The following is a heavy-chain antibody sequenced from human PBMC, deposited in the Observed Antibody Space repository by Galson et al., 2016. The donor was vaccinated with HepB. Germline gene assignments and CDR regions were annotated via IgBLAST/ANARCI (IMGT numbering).Heavy chain of an antibody. D-gene: IGHD3-10*01. CDR3: ASGPDHIYGKRDYFPHQIDY. CDR2: VYSGGGT. CDR1: GFIVSQNY. J-gene: IGHJ4*02. V-gene: IGHV3-53*01. Sequence: SLRLSCAASGFIVSQNYMSWVRQAPGKGLEWVSVVYSGGGTHHADSVKGRFTTSRDFSKDTLYLQLNSPRAGDTAVYYCASGPDHIYGKRDYFPHQIDYWGRGARVTVSS.